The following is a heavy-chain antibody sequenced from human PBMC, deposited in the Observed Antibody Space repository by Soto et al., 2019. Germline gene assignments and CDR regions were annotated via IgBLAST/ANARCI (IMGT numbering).Heavy chain of an antibody. Sequence: QISLKESGPALVKPTQTLTLTCSFSGFSLTTTGVGVGWIRQPPGKALEWLALIYWDDDERYNPSLKNRLTMTKDTSKNLVVLTMTNVDPVDTATYDCELGIAARPFDSWGQGTLVTVSS. V-gene: IGHV2-5*02. CDR2: IYWDDDE. D-gene: IGHD6-6*01. CDR1: GFSLTTTGVG. J-gene: IGHJ4*02. CDR3: ELGIAARPFDS.